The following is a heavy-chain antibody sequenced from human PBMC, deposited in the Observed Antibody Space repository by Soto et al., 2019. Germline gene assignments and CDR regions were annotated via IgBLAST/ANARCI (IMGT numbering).Heavy chain of an antibody. Sequence: NPSETLSLTCAVSGGSISSGGYSWSWIRQPPGKGLEWIGYIYHSGSTYYNPSLKSRVTISVDRSKNQFSLKLSSVTAADTAVYYCARASSEGYYDSSGYYSGVWFDPWGQGTLVTVSS. CDR3: ARASSEGYYDSSGYYSGVWFDP. V-gene: IGHV4-30-2*01. CDR1: GGSISSGGYS. J-gene: IGHJ5*02. CDR2: IYHSGST. D-gene: IGHD3-22*01.